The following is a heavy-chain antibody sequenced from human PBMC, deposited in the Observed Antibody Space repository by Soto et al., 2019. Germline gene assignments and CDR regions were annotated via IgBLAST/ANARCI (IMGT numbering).Heavy chain of an antibody. CDR3: ARQIAYCGGDCFSFDX. D-gene: IGHD2-21*02. V-gene: IGHV4-59*08. J-gene: IGHJ4*02. Sequence: SETLSLTCTVSGGSIRTYFWSWIRQSPGKGLEWIGYFYYSGNTNYNPSLKSRVTISVDTSKNQFSLKLSSVTAADTAVYYCARQIAYCGGDCFSFDXWCQETLVTVSS. CDR2: FYYSGNT. CDR1: GGSIRTYF.